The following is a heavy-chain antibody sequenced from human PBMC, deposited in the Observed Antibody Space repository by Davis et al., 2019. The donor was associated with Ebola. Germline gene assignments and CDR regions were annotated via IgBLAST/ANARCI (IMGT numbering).Heavy chain of an antibody. Sequence: MPSETLSLTCAVSGGSISSGGYSWSWIRQPPGKGLEWIGYIYHSGSTYYNPSLMSRVTISVDTSKNLFSLKLTSVTAAETAVYYCARGDSYYDPTGYYAGPEAPDHWGQGTLVSVSS. CDR1: GGSISSGGYS. CDR3: ARGDSYYDPTGYYAGPEAPDH. J-gene: IGHJ4*02. CDR2: IYHSGST. D-gene: IGHD3-22*01. V-gene: IGHV4-30-2*01.